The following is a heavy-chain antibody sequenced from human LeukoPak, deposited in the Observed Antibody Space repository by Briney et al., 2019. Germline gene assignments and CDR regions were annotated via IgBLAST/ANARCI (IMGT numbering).Heavy chain of an antibody. D-gene: IGHD5-18*01. Sequence: GGSLRLSCAASGFTFDDYGTSWVRQAPGKGLEWVSGINWNGGSTGYADSVKGRFTISRDNAKNSLYLQMNSLRAEDTALYYCARGVDTAMVTTPSYWGQGTLVTVSS. V-gene: IGHV3-20*04. CDR2: INWNGGST. CDR3: ARGVDTAMVTTPSY. CDR1: GFTFDDYG. J-gene: IGHJ4*02.